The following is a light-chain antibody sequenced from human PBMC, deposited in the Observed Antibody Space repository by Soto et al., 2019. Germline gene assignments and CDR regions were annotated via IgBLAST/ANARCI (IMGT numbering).Light chain of an antibody. CDR3: EAWDDSLIGVL. J-gene: IGLJ2*01. Sequence: QAVVTQPPSASGTPRQRVSITCSGSSSNIGSNIVNWYQQLPGRAPKLLIYRTNQRPSGVPDRFSASKSGTSASLAISGLQSEDEADYYCEAWDDSLIGVLFGGGTKLTVL. CDR2: RTN. CDR1: SSNIGSNI. V-gene: IGLV1-44*01.